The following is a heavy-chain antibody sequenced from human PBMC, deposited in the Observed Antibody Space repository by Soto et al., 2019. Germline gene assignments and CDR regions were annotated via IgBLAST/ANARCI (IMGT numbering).Heavy chain of an antibody. CDR1: GFTFSSYG. J-gene: IGHJ5*02. CDR3: AKDVNYYDSSGYGGWFDP. D-gene: IGHD3-22*01. V-gene: IGHV3-30*18. Sequence: PGGSLRLSCAASGFTFSSYGMHWVRQAPGKGLEWVAVISYDGSNKYYADSVKGRFTISRDNSKNTLYLQMNSLRAEDTAVYYCAKDVNYYDSSGYGGWFDPWGQGTLVTVSS. CDR2: ISYDGSNK.